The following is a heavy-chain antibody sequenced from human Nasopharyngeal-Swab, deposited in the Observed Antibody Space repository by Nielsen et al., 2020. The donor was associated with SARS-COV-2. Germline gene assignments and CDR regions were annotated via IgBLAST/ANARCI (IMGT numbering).Heavy chain of an antibody. CDR3: ASSFRYCSGGSCYAGYFDY. CDR2: IIPIFGTA. D-gene: IGHD2-15*01. Sequence: VRQAPGQGLEGTGGIIPIFGTANYAQKCQDRVTITADTSTDTAYMELSSLRSEDTAVYYWASSFRYCSGGSCYAGYFDYWGQGTLVTVSS. J-gene: IGHJ4*02. V-gene: IGHV1-69*06.